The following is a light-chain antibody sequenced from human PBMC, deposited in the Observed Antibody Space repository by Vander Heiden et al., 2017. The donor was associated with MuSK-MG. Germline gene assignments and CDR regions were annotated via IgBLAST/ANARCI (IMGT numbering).Light chain of an antibody. V-gene: IGLV2-14*01. Sequence: QPSLTQPASVSRPPGRSLTISCAGTTNDVGHDDYVSWYQQKPGKAPKLVIYEVTCRPSGMSNRFSGSKSGNTASLTISGLQTEDEADYYCSSYKDNNARVFGGGTKVTVL. J-gene: IGLJ1*01. CDR2: EVT. CDR1: TNDVGHDDY. CDR3: SSYKDNNARV.